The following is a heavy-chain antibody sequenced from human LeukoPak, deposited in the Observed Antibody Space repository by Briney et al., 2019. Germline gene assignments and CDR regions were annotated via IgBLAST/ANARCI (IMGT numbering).Heavy chain of an antibody. CDR1: GGSISSGGYS. V-gene: IGHV4-30-2*01. D-gene: IGHD1-7*01. CDR2: INHSGST. CDR3: ARDETGTTGHFDY. J-gene: IGHJ4*02. Sequence: SQTLSLTCTVSGGSISSGGYSWSWIRQPPGKRLEWIGEINHSGSTNYNPSLKSRVTISVDTSKNQLSLKLSSVTGADTAVYYCARDETGTTGHFDYWGQGTLVTVSS.